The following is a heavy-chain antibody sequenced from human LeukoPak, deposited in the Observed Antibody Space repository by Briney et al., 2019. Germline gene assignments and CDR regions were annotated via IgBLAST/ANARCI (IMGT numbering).Heavy chain of an antibody. Sequence: GGSLRLCCAASGFSVSGYYMSWVRQAPGRGLEWVSVIYSGGDTSYADSVKGRFTVSRDNAKNTVDLHMNGLRPEDTAFYYCARGFFNFEDWGRGTLVTVSS. CDR3: ARGFFNFED. J-gene: IGHJ4*02. CDR1: GFSVSGYY. D-gene: IGHD3-3*01. CDR2: IYSGGDT. V-gene: IGHV3-66*02.